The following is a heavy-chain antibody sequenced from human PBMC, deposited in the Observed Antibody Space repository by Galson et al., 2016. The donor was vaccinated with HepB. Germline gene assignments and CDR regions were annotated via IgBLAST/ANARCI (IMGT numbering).Heavy chain of an antibody. V-gene: IGHV1-2*02. CDR1: AYTFTDYY. D-gene: IGHD2-2*01. CDR3: ARQLGYCSSTSCYQGAFQY. J-gene: IGHJ1*01. CDR2: INPNSGGT. Sequence: SVKVSCKGSAYTFTDYYLHWVRLAPGQGLEWMGWINPNSGGTNYARKFQGRVTMTRDTSISTAYMELSRLRSDDAAVYYCARQLGYCSSTSCYQGAFQYWGQGTLVTVSS.